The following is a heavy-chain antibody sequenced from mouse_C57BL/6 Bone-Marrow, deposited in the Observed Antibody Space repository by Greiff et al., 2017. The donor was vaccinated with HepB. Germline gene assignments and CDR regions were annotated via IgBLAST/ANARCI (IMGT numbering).Heavy chain of an antibody. V-gene: IGHV1-81*01. J-gene: IGHJ3*01. D-gene: IGHD1-1*01. CDR2: IYPRSGNT. CDR1: GYTFTSYG. CDR3: ASGTTVVAPFAY. Sequence: QVQLQQSGAELARPGASVKLSCKASGYTFTSYGISWVKQSTGQGLEWIGEIYPRSGNTYYNEKFKGKATLTADKSSSTAYMELRSLTSEDSAVYVCASGTTVVAPFAYWGQGTLVTVSA.